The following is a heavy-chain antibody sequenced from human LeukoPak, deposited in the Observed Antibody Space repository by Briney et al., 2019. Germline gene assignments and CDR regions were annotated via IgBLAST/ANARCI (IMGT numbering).Heavy chain of an antibody. V-gene: IGHV3-23*01. CDR3: ARRYCTNGICYIHSWYFGC. CDR1: GFTFSSYG. CDR2: ISGSGGST. Sequence: GGTLRLSCAASGFTFSSYGMSWVRQAPGKGLEWVSAISGSGGSTYYADSVKGRFTVSRDNSKNTLYLQMNSLRAEDTAVYYCARRYCTNGICYIHSWYFGCWGQGTLVTVSS. D-gene: IGHD2-8*01. J-gene: IGHJ4*02.